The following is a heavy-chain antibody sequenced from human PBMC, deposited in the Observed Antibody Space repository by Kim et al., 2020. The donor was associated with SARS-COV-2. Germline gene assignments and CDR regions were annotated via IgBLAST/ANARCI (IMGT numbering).Heavy chain of an antibody. CDR3: ARGVYSSSLGLDI. V-gene: IGHV3-53*01. D-gene: IGHD6-6*01. CDR2: IYSGGST. J-gene: IGHJ3*02. Sequence: GGSLRLSCAASGFTVSSNYMSWVRQAPGKGLEWVSVIYSGGSTYYADSVKGRFTISRDNSKNTLYLQMNSLRAEDTAVYYCARGVYSSSLGLDIWGQGTMVTVSS. CDR1: GFTVSSNY.